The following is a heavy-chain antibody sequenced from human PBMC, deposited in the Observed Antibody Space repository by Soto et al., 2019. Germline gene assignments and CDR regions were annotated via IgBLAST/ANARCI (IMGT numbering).Heavy chain of an antibody. D-gene: IGHD3-22*01. CDR3: ATSLYYYDSSGYYDRYY. CDR2: INAGNGNT. Sequence: ASVKVSCKASGYTFTSYAMHWVRQAPGQRLEWMGWINAGNGNTKYSQKFQGRVTITRDTSASTAYMELSSLRSEDTAVYYCATSLYYYDSSGYYDRYYWGQGTPVTVSS. V-gene: IGHV1-3*01. CDR1: GYTFTSYA. J-gene: IGHJ4*02.